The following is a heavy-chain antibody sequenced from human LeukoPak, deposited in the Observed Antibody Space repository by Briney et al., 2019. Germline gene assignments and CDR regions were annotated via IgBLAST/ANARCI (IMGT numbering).Heavy chain of an antibody. V-gene: IGHV3-7*01. CDR1: GFTSSSYS. D-gene: IGHD3-10*01. CDR3: ARGLSDYGSGSYKLGGYYFDY. Sequence: GGSLRLSCAASGFTSSSYSMSWVRQAPGKGLEWVANINQDGGEKYYVDSVKGRFTISRDNAKNSLYLQMNSLRAEDTAVYYCARGLSDYGSGSYKLGGYYFDYWGQGTLVTVSS. CDR2: INQDGGEK. J-gene: IGHJ4*02.